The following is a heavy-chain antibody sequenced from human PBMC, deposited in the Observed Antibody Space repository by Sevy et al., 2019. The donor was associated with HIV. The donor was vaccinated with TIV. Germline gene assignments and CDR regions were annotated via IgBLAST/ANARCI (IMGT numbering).Heavy chain of an antibody. J-gene: IGHJ4*02. CDR3: ARVDSSGWYSDY. D-gene: IGHD6-19*01. CDR1: GFTFSSYS. CDR2: ISSSSTI. Sequence: GGSLRLSCAASGFTFSSYSMNWVRQAPGKGLEWVSYISSSSTIYYADSVKGRFTISRDNAKNSLYLQMNSLRDEDTAVYYCARVDSSGWYSDYWGQGTLVTVSS. V-gene: IGHV3-48*02.